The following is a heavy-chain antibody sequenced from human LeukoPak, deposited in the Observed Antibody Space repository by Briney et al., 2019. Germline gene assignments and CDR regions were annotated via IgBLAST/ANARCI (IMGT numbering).Heavy chain of an antibody. J-gene: IGHJ4*02. CDR2: IYYSGIT. CDR1: GVSISSSSHY. D-gene: IGHD2-21*01. Sequence: PSETLSLTCTVAGVSISSSSHYWGWIRQPPGKGLEWIGSIYYSGITYYNPSLKSRVTISSDTSKNQLYLKMSSLTAADTAVYYCARLSPIWWFYWGQGTLVTVSS. CDR3: ARLSPIWWFY. V-gene: IGHV4-39*01.